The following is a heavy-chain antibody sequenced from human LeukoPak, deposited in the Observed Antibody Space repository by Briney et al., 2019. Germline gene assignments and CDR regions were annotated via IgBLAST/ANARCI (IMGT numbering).Heavy chain of an antibody. D-gene: IGHD2-8*02. CDR2: IFNTGTT. CDR1: RGSIGSYY. Sequence: PSETLSLTCTVSRGSIGSYYWGWIRQPPGKGLEWIAYIFNTGTTKYNPSLKSRVTISLDTSNSQFSLKLSSVTAADTAVHYCARLWGLCPGGTCSFDQWGQGSLVIVSS. CDR3: ARLWGLCPGGTCSFDQ. J-gene: IGHJ4*02. V-gene: IGHV4-59*08.